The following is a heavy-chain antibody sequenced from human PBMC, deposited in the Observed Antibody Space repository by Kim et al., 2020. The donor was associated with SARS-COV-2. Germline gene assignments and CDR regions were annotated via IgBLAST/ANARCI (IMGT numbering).Heavy chain of an antibody. Sequence: TYYSPSLKTRSIISVDPSKTHFSLKLRSVTATDTAIYYCARGRWQLDTFDLWGQGTMVTVSS. CDR2: T. J-gene: IGHJ3*01. CDR3: ARGRWQLDTFDL. D-gene: IGHD3-10*01. V-gene: IGHV4-39*02.